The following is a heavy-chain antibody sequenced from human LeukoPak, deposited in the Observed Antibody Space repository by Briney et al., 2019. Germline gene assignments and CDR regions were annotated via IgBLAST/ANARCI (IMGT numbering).Heavy chain of an antibody. CDR3: ARHRGYYDSSGDGYYFDY. Sequence: SETLSLTCTVSDGSISSSSYYWGWIRQPPGKGLEWIGSIYYSGSTYYNPSLKSRVTISVDTSKNQFSLKLSSVTAADTALYYCARHRGYYDSSGDGYYFDYWGQGTLVTVSS. D-gene: IGHD3-22*01. J-gene: IGHJ4*02. CDR2: IYYSGST. CDR1: DGSISSSSYY. V-gene: IGHV4-39*01.